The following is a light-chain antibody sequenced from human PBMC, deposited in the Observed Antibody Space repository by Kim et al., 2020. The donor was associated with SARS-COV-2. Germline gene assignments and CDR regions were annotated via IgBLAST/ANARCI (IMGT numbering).Light chain of an antibody. CDR1: SGSIATNY. V-gene: IGLV6-57*01. Sequence: NFMLTQPHSVSESPGKTVTISCTRSSGSIATNYVQWYQQRPGSSPTTVIYEDNLRPSGVPDRFSGSIDSSSNSASLTISGLKTEDEADYYCQSYHTNNQVFGGGTKLTVL. CDR2: EDN. CDR3: QSYHTNNQV. J-gene: IGLJ3*02.